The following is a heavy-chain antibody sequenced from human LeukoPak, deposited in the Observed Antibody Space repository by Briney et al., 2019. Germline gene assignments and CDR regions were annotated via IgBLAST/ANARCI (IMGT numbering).Heavy chain of an antibody. D-gene: IGHD3-9*01. CDR1: GFTFSSYG. V-gene: IGHV3-33*01. Sequence: GGSLRLSCAASGFTFSSYGMHWVRQAPGKGLEWVAVIWYDGSNKYYADSVKGRFTISRDNAKNSLYLQMNSLRAEDTAVYYCARDEGPKLRYQPDYWGQGTLVTVSS. CDR2: IWYDGSNK. J-gene: IGHJ4*02. CDR3: ARDEGPKLRYQPDY.